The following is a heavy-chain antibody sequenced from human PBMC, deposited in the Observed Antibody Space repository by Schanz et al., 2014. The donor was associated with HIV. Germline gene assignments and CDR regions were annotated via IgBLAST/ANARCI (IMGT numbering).Heavy chain of an antibody. V-gene: IGHV3-30*03. CDR3: ASPLLYDSLDV. Sequence: QVQLVESGGGVVQPGRSLRLSCAASGFTFSSYGMHWVRQAPGKGLEWVAVISYDGSNKYYADSVKGRFTISRDNSKNTLYLQMNSLRAEDTAVYYCASPLLYDSLDVGGQGTTVTVSS. CDR1: GFTFSSYG. J-gene: IGHJ6*02. CDR2: ISYDGSNK. D-gene: IGHD3-22*01.